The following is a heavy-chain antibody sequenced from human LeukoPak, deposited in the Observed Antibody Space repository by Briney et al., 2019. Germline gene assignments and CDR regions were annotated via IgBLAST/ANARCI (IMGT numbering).Heavy chain of an antibody. V-gene: IGHV3-30*18. Sequence: GGSLRLSCAASGFTFSSYSMNWVRQAPGKGLEWVAVISYDGSNRYYADSVKGRFTISRDNSKNTLYLQMNSLRAEDTAVYYCAKVQYYYDSSGSFDYWGQGTLVTVSS. CDR2: ISYDGSNR. J-gene: IGHJ4*02. CDR3: AKVQYYYDSSGSFDY. CDR1: GFTFSSYS. D-gene: IGHD3-22*01.